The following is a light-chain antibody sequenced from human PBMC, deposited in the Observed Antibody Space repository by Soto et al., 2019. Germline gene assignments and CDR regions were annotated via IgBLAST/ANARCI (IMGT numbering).Light chain of an antibody. CDR3: QHYGTSAL. CDR1: QSVSDSY. Sequence: EIVLTQSPGTLSLSPGERATLSCRASQSVSDSYLAWYQQKPGQAPRLLIYASSRATGIPDRFSGSGSGTDFTITISRLEPEDFEVYYCQHYGTSALFGPGTKVDIK. CDR2: AS. J-gene: IGKJ3*01. V-gene: IGKV3-20*01.